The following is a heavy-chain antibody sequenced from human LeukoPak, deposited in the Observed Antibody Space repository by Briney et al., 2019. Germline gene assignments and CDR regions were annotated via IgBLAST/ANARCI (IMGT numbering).Heavy chain of an antibody. Sequence: SETLSLTCTVSGGSISSSAYYWGWIRQPPGKGLEWIGTIYYSGSTDYNPSLKSRVTASVDTSKNQFSLKLSSVTAADTAVYYCARQNSNSWWYYLDSWGQGTLVTVSS. D-gene: IGHD6-13*01. CDR2: IYYSGST. CDR1: GGSISSSAYY. J-gene: IGHJ4*02. CDR3: ARQNSNSWWYYLDS. V-gene: IGHV4-39*01.